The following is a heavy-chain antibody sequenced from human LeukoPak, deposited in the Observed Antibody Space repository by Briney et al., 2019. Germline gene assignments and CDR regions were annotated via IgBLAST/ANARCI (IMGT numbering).Heavy chain of an antibody. D-gene: IGHD3-22*01. CDR3: VRLRRNNDRSGYYYYYDY. V-gene: IGHV3-21*01. J-gene: IGHJ4*02. CDR2: ISVRSNYR. Sequence: GGSLRLSCAASGYTFSDFSVNWVRQAPGKGLEWVSSISVRSNYRYYADSVRGRFTISRDDARDSLFLQMNSLGAEDTAVYFCVRLRRNNDRSGYYYYYDYWGQGTPVTVSS. CDR1: GYTFSDFS.